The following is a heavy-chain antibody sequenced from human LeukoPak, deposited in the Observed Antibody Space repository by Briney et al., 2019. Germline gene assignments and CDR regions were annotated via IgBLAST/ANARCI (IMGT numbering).Heavy chain of an antibody. CDR3: ARDLTQQLAGPFDY. V-gene: IGHV1-69*06. Sequence: SVKVSCKASGGTFSSYAISWVRQAPGQGLEWMGGIIPIFGTANYAQKFQGRVTITADKSTSTAYMELSSLRSEDTAVYHCARDLTQQLAGPFDYWGQGTLVTVSS. CDR1: GGTFSSYA. CDR2: IIPIFGTA. J-gene: IGHJ4*02. D-gene: IGHD6-13*01.